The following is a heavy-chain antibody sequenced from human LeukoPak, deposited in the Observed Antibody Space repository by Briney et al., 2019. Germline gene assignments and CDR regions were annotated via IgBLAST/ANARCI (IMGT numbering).Heavy chain of an antibody. J-gene: IGHJ4*02. V-gene: IGHV3-23*01. CDR2: ISGSGGST. CDR1: GFTFSSYG. CDR3: ATARITFGGVIVSQY. Sequence: GGSLRLSCAASGFTFSSYGMSWVRQAPGKGLEWVSAISGSGGSTYYADSVKGRFTISRDNSKNTLYLQMNSLRAEDTAVYYCATARITFGGVIVSQYWGQGTLVTVSS. D-gene: IGHD3-16*02.